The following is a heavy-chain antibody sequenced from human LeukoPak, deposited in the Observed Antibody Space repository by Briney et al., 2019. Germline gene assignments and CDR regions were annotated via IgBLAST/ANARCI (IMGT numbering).Heavy chain of an antibody. CDR3: AKDSPYCGGDCYSFDY. CDR1: GFTFSRYA. V-gene: IGHV3-23*01. Sequence: GGSLRLSCAASGFTFSRYAMNWVRQAPGKGLEWVSLISGSGGSTYYADSVKGRFTISRDNSKNTLFLQMNSLRAEDTAVYYCAKDSPYCGGDCYSFDYWGQGTLVTVSS. J-gene: IGHJ4*02. CDR2: ISGSGGST. D-gene: IGHD2-21*02.